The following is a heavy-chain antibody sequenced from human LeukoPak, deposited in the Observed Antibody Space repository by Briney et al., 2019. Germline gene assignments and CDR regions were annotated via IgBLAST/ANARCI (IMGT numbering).Heavy chain of an antibody. Sequence: SETLSLTCTVSGGSNSSGGYYWSWIRQHPGKGLEWIGYIYYSGSTYYNPSLKSRVTISVDTSKNQFSLKLSSVTAADTAVYYCARGVPLRDYYDSSGSFDYWGQGTLVTVSS. V-gene: IGHV4-31*03. J-gene: IGHJ4*02. CDR2: IYYSGST. CDR3: ARGVPLRDYYDSSGSFDY. CDR1: GGSNSSGGYY. D-gene: IGHD3-22*01.